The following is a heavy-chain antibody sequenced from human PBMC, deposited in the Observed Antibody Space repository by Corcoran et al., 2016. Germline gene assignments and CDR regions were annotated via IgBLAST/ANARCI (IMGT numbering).Heavy chain of an antibody. CDR2: IYYSGST. Sequence: QVQLQESGPGLVKPSETLSLTCTVSGGSISSYYWSWIRQPPGKGLEWIGYIYYSGSTNYNPSLKSRVTISVDTSKNQFSLKLSSVTAADTAVYYCARDRHSTHSPVRGYYYYGMDVWGQGTTVTVSS. CDR1: GGSISSYY. J-gene: IGHJ6*02. CDR3: ARDRHSTHSPVRGYYYYGMDV. D-gene: IGHD6-13*01. V-gene: IGHV4-59*01.